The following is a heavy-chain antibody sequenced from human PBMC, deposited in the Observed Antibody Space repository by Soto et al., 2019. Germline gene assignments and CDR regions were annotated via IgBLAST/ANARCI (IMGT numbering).Heavy chain of an antibody. CDR1: GGSISRSSYY. CDR2: IYYSGST. V-gene: IGHV4-39*01. J-gene: IGHJ4*02. D-gene: IGHD4-17*01. Sequence: KASETLSLTCTISGGSISRSSYYWGWIRQPPGKGLEWIGSIYYSGSTYYNPSLKSRVTISVDTSKNQFSLKLSSVTAADTAVYYCARHDYGGFGLWGQGTLVTVSS. CDR3: ARHDYGGFGL.